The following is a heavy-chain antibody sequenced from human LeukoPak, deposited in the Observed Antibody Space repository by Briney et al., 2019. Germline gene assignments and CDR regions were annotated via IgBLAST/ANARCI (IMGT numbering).Heavy chain of an antibody. CDR3: ARSITMSVDAFDI. D-gene: IGHD3-22*01. CDR2: ISAYNGNT. CDR1: GYIFTSYG. J-gene: IGHJ3*02. Sequence: ASVKVSCKASGYIFTSYGISWVRQAPGQGLEWMGWISAYNGNTNFAQKFQGRVTITADKSTSTAYMELSSLRSEDTAVYYCARSITMSVDAFDIWGQGTMVTVSS. V-gene: IGHV1-18*01.